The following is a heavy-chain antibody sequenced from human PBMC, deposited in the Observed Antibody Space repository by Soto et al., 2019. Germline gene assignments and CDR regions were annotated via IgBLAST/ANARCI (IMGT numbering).Heavy chain of an antibody. V-gene: IGHV1-46*03. D-gene: IGHD4-17*01. Sequence: SEKVYYKASVYSRTGHNMRSVRQAPGQGLAWMGIINPSGGSTSYEQKFQGRVTMTRDTSTSTVYLELRSLRYEDKAVYYCARDRELLHGDSTASYFEYWGQGTLGTVSS. CDR1: VYSRTGHN. CDR3: ARDRELLHGDSTASYFEY. CDR2: INPSGGST. J-gene: IGHJ4*02.